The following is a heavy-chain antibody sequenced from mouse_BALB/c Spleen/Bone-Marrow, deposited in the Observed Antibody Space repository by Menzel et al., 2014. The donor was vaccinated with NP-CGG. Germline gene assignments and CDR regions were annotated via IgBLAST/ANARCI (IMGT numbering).Heavy chain of an antibody. J-gene: IGHJ3*01. D-gene: IGHD4-1*01. Sequence: EVMLVESGGGLVQPGGSLKLSCAASGFDFSRYWMSWVRQAPGKGLEWIGEINPDSSTINYTPSLKDKFIISRDNAKNTLYLQMSKVRSEDTALYYCAPNWDRGSAYWGQGTLATVSA. V-gene: IGHV4-1*02. CDR1: GFDFSRYW. CDR2: INPDSSTI. CDR3: APNWDRGSAY.